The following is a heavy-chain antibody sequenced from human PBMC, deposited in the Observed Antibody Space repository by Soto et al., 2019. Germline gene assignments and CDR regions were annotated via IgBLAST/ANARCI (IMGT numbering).Heavy chain of an antibody. V-gene: IGHV4-39*01. CDR1: GGSISGSYYY. Sequence: KPSETLSLTCAVSGGSISGSYYYWAWLRQSPGKGPEWMGSVFYTGFTSYNPSLESRVSVSVDTSKSQFSLKLSAVTAADTAVYYCATSQKGYNWNYFDHWGQGALVTVSS. CDR3: ATSQKGYNWNYFDH. CDR2: VFYTGFT. J-gene: IGHJ4*02. D-gene: IGHD1-20*01.